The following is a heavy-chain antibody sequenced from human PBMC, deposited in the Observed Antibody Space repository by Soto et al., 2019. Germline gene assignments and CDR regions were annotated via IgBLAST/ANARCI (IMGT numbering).Heavy chain of an antibody. V-gene: IGHV1-2*04. Sequence: GASVKVSCKASGYTFTGYYMHWVRQAPGQGLERMGWINPNSGGTNYAQKFQGWVTMTRDTSISTAYMELSRLRSDDTAVYYCARDRSGYDNWLDPWGQGTLVTVSS. CDR2: INPNSGGT. J-gene: IGHJ5*02. CDR3: ARDRSGYDNWLDP. CDR1: GYTFTGYY. D-gene: IGHD5-12*01.